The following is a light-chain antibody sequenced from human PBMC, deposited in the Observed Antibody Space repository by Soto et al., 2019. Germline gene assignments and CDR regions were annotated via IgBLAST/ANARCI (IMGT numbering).Light chain of an antibody. CDR1: QSVSSSH. V-gene: IGKV3D-20*02. J-gene: IGKJ2*01. Sequence: EIVLTQSPGTLSSSPGERATLSCRASQSVSSSHLAWYQQKPGQAPRLLIYEASTRAAGIPARFSGSGSGTDFTLTISSLEPEDFSVYYCQQRTNWPPFNFGQGTKLEIK. CDR2: EAS. CDR3: QQRTNWPPFN.